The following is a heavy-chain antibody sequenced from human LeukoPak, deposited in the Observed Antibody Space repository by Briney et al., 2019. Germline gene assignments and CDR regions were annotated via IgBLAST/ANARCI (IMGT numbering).Heavy chain of an antibody. CDR3: ARDQDSGYGDAFDI. CDR1: GFTFSSYS. Sequence: GGSLRLSCAASGFTFSSYSMNWVRQAPGKGLEWVSVIYSGGTTYYADSVKGRFTISRDNSKNTLYLQMNSLRADDTAVYYCARDQDSGYGDAFDIWGQGTMITVSS. V-gene: IGHV3-66*01. CDR2: IYSGGTT. D-gene: IGHD5-12*01. J-gene: IGHJ3*02.